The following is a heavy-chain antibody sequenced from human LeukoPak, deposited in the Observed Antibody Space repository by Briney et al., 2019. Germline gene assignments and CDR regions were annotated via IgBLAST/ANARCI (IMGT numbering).Heavy chain of an antibody. J-gene: IGHJ6*04. CDR2: ISSSSSYI. CDR3: ARDRRLRFFGLDV. D-gene: IGHD3-3*01. CDR1: GFTFSSYS. V-gene: IGHV3-21*01. Sequence: GGSLRLSCAASGFTFSSYSMNWVRQAPGKGLEWVSSISSSSSYIYYADSVKGRFIISRDNAKNSLYLQMNSLRAEDTAVYYCARDRRLRFFGLDVWGKGTTVTVSS.